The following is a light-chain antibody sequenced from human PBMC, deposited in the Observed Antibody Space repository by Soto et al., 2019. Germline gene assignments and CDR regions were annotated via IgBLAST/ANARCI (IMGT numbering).Light chain of an antibody. CDR3: QKYNSAPFT. J-gene: IGKJ3*01. CDR2: AAS. Sequence: DIQMTQSPSSLSASVGDGVTITCRASQGIRNYLAWYQQKPGKVPKLLISAASTLRSGVPSRFSASGSGTDFTLTVSRLQPKDVATYYCQKYNSAPFTFGPG. V-gene: IGKV1-27*01. CDR1: QGIRNY.